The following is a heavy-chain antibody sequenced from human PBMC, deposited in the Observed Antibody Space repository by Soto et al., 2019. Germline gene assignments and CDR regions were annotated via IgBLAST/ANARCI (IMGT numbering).Heavy chain of an antibody. CDR1: GFTFSRHW. CDR2: IKEDGSEK. J-gene: IGHJ1*01. CDR3: DRGDI. Sequence: GGSLRLSCACADSGFTFSRHWMSWVRQAPGKGLEWVANIKEDGSEKNYVDSVKGRFTISRDNAKNSLYLQMNSLRADDTAVYYCDRGDIWGQGNLVTVSS. D-gene: IGHD3-16*01. V-gene: IGHV3-7*01.